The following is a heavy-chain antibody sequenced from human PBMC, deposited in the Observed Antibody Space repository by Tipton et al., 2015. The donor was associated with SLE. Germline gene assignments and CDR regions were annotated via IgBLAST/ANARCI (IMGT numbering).Heavy chain of an antibody. J-gene: IGHJ5*02. CDR3: ARGAVLIQDNSWFDP. Sequence: TLSLTCTVSGGSISSYYWGWIRQPPGKGLEWIGYIYYSGSTNYNPSLKSRVTISVDTSKNQFSLKLSSVTAADTAVYYCARGAVLIQDNSWFDPWGQGTLVTVSS. CDR1: GGSISSYY. D-gene: IGHD2-21*01. V-gene: IGHV4-59*01. CDR2: IYYSGST.